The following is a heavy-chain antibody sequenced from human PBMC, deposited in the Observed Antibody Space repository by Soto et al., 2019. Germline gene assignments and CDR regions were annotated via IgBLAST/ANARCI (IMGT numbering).Heavy chain of an antibody. D-gene: IGHD3-3*01. CDR3: AKEVWSGPMDV. CDR1: GFTFSSYG. CDR2: ISYDGSNK. V-gene: IGHV3-30*18. Sequence: QVQLVESGGGVVQPGRSLRLSCAASGFTFSSYGMHWVCQAPGKWLEWVAVISYDGSNKYYADSVKGRFTISRDNSKNTLYLQMNSRRAEYTAVYYCAKEVWSGPMDVWGQGTTVTVSS. J-gene: IGHJ6*02.